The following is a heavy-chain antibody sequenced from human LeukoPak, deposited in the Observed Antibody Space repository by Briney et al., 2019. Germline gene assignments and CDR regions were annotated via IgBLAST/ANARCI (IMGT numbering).Heavy chain of an antibody. V-gene: IGHV1-2*04. CDR2: INPNSGGT. Sequence: ASVKVSCKASGYTFTSYGISWVRQAPGQGLEWMGWINPNSGGTNYAQKFQGWVTMTRDTSISTAYMELSRLRSDDTAVYYCARALSGGDRDAFDIWGQGTMVTVSS. D-gene: IGHD2-21*02. CDR1: GYTFTSYG. J-gene: IGHJ3*02. CDR3: ARALSGGDRDAFDI.